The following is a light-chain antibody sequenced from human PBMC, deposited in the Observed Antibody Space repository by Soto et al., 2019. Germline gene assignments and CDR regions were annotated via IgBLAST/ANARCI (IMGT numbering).Light chain of an antibody. V-gene: IGKV4-1*01. CDR2: WAS. CDR3: QQYYSTWWT. J-gene: IGKJ1*01. Sequence: DIVMTQSPDSLAVSLGERATINCKSSQSVLYSSNNKNYLAWYQQKPGQPPKLLIYWASIRESGVPDRFSRSGSGTDFTLATSSLQAEDVAVYYCQQYYSTWWTFGQGTKVEIK. CDR1: QSVLYSSNNKNY.